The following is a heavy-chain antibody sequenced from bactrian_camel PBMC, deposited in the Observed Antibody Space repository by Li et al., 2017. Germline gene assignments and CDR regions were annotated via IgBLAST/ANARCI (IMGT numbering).Heavy chain of an antibody. CDR3: AARGPYCYTKLSVADFTY. D-gene: IGHD2*01. Sequence: DVQLVESGGGLVQAGGSLRLSCTISGKTHLGCMGWFRQASGKEREGVAAIDTGDGSTYYLNSVEGRFTISHDNAKNTVYLQMNSLKPEDTAMYYCAARGPYCYTKLSVADFTYWGQGTQVTVS. J-gene: IGHJ6*01. CDR1: GKTHLGC. CDR2: IDTGDGST. V-gene: IGHV3S40*01.